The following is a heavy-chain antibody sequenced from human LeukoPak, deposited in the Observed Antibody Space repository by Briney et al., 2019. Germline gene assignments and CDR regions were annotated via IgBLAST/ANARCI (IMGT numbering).Heavy chain of an antibody. D-gene: IGHD3-22*01. Sequence: SETLSLTCTVSGYSISSGYYWSWIRQPPGKGLEWIGYIYYSGSTNYNPSLKSRVTISVDTSKKQFSLKLSSVTAADTAVYYCARDRADSSGTYPIFDYWGQGTLVTVSS. J-gene: IGHJ4*02. CDR2: IYYSGST. CDR3: ARDRADSSGTYPIFDY. CDR1: GYSISSGYY. V-gene: IGHV4-38-2*02.